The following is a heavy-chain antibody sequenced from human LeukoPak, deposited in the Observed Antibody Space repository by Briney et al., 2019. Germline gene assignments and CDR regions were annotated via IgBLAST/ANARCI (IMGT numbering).Heavy chain of an antibody. V-gene: IGHV4-61*02. D-gene: IGHD5-18*01. J-gene: IGHJ5*02. Sequence: SETLSLTCTVSGGSISSGSYYWSWIRQPAGKGLEWIGRIYTSGSTNYNPSLKSRVTISVDTSKNQFSLKLSSVTAADTAVYYCASSNSGYSYNWFDPWGQGTLVTVSS. CDR3: ASSNSGYSYNWFDP. CDR1: GGSISSGSYY. CDR2: IYTSGST.